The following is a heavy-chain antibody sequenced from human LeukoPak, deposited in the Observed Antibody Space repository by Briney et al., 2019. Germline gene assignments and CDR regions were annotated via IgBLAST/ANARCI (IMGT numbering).Heavy chain of an antibody. J-gene: IGHJ4*02. Sequence: PGGSLRLSCAASGFTFSSYSMNWVRQAPGKGLEWVSSISSSSSYIYYAESVKGRFTISRDNAKNSLYLQMNSLRAEDTAVYYCARDLDITMVRGVILDYWGQGTLVTVSS. CDR1: GFTFSSYS. D-gene: IGHD3-10*01. CDR3: ARDLDITMVRGVILDY. V-gene: IGHV3-21*01. CDR2: ISSSSSYI.